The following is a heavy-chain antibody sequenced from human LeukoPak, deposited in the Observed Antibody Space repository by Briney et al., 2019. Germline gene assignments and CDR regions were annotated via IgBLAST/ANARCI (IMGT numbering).Heavy chain of an antibody. CDR1: GFTFSSYA. V-gene: IGHV3-30*04. D-gene: IGHD6-13*01. CDR2: ISYDGSNK. CDR3: ARDSAGNDY. Sequence: GGSLRLSCAASGFTFSSYAMHWVRQAPGKGLEWVAVISYDGSNKYYADSVKGRFTISRDNAKNLLYLQMNSLRAEDTAMYYCARDSAGNDYWGQGTLVTVSS. J-gene: IGHJ4*02.